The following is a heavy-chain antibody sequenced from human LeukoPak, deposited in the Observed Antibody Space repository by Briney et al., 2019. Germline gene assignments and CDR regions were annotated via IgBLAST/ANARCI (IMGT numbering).Heavy chain of an antibody. CDR1: GLTFSTYA. Sequence: QAGGSLRLSCAASGLTFSTYAMSWVRQAPGKGLEWVSLISGSGGSTYNADSVKGRFTISRDNSKNTLYLQMKSLRADDTAVYYCAKAPAYCSGGTCYDYWGQGSLVTVSS. CDR2: ISGSGGST. J-gene: IGHJ4*02. D-gene: IGHD2-15*01. V-gene: IGHV3-23*01. CDR3: AKAPAYCSGGTCYDY.